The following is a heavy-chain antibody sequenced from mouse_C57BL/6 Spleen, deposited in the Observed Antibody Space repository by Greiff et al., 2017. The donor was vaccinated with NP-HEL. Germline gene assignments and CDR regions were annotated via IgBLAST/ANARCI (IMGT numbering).Heavy chain of an antibody. CDR2: ISSGSSTI. V-gene: IGHV5-17*01. D-gene: IGHD1-1*01. CDR1: GFTFSDYG. J-gene: IGHJ1*03. CDR3: ARGHGSSWGYWYFDV. Sequence: EVKLVESGGGLVKPGGSLKLSCAASGFTFSDYGMHWVRQAPEKGLEWVAYISSGSSTIYYADTVKGRFTIARDNAKNTLFLQMTSLRYEDTAMYYCARGHGSSWGYWYFDVWGTGTTVTVSS.